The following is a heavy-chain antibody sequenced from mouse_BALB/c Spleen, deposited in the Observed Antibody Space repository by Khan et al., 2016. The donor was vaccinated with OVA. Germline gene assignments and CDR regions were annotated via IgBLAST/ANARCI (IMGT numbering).Heavy chain of an antibody. V-gene: IGHV5-6*02. J-gene: IGHJ3*01. CDR3: ASHLTGSFAY. CDR2: INSDGSYT. D-gene: IGHD4-1*01. Sequence: DVKLVESGGDLVKPGGSLKLSCAASGFTFRNYGMSWVRQIPDKRLEWVATINSDGSYTYYPDSLKGRFTFSRNNAKHTLYLEMSSLKSDDTAMYYCASHLTGSFAYWGQGTLVTVFA. CDR1: GFTFRNYG.